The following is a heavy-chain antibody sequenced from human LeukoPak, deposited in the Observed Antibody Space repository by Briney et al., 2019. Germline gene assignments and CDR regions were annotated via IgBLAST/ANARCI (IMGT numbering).Heavy chain of an antibody. J-gene: IGHJ4*02. D-gene: IGHD5-18*01. CDR2: ISAYNGNT. CDR1: GYTFTSYG. CDR3: ARDWGYSYGYGFDY. Sequence: ASVKVSCKASGYTFTSYGISWVRQAPGQGLEWMGWISAYNGNTNYAQKLQGRVTMTTDTSTSTAYMELSSLRSEDTAVYYCARDWGYSYGYGFDYWDRGKLIPVTS. V-gene: IGHV1-18*01.